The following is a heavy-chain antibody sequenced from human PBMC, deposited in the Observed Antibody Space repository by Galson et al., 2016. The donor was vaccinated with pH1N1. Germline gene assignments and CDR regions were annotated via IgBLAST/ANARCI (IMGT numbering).Heavy chain of an antibody. D-gene: IGHD1-14*01. V-gene: IGHV3-30*18. CDR1: KFTFSNYG. CDR2: ISYDGNNK. Sequence: SLRLSCAASKFTFSNYGMHWVRQAPGKGLEWVAVISYDGNNKYYADSVKGRFTISRDNSKKTLYLQMNSLRAEDTAEYYCAKDHFGYDQSGAFDFWGQGTMVTVSS. CDR3: AKDHFGYDQSGAFDF. J-gene: IGHJ3*01.